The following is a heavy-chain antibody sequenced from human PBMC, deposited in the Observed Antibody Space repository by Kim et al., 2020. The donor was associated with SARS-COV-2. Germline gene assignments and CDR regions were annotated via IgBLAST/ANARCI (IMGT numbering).Heavy chain of an antibody. Sequence: ASVKVSCKASGYTFTGYYMHWVRQAPGQGLEWMGRINPNSGGTNYAQKFQGRVTMTRDTSISTAYMELSRLRSDDTAVYYCASGGSIAARVPSNLFDPWGQGTLVTVSS. J-gene: IGHJ5*02. V-gene: IGHV1-2*06. D-gene: IGHD6-6*01. CDR2: INPNSGGT. CDR3: ASGGSIAARVPSNLFDP. CDR1: GYTFTGYY.